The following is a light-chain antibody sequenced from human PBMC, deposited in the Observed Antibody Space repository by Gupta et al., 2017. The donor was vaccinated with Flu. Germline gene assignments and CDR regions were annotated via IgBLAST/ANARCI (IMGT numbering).Light chain of an antibody. Sequence: EIVMTHSPATLSVSQGERATLSCRASQSVNSNLAWYQQKPGQAPSLLIYGASTRATGIPASFSGSGSGTEFTLTISSLQSEDFAVYYCQQYNNWPPTFGQGTRLEIK. CDR1: QSVNSN. V-gene: IGKV3-15*01. CDR3: QQYNNWPPT. CDR2: GAS. J-gene: IGKJ5*01.